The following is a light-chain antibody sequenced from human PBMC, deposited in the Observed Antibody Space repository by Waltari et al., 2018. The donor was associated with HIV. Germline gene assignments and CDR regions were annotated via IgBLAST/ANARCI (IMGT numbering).Light chain of an antibody. CDR3: QAWDSGTGV. V-gene: IGLV3-1*01. CDR1: NLDDKY. CDR2: QDD. Sequence: SYELTQPPSVSVSPGQAATITCSGDNLDDKYVCWYQQKPGRSPVLAIYQDDKRLSGIPDRFSGSNSGNTATLTISGTQTMDEADYYCQAWDSGTGVFGTGTTVTVL. J-gene: IGLJ1*01.